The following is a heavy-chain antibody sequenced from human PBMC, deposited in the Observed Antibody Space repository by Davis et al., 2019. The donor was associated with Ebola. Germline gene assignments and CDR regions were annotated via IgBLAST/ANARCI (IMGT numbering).Heavy chain of an antibody. CDR1: GFTFSSYS. D-gene: IGHD4-17*01. Sequence: GESLKISCAASGFTFSSYSMNWVRQAPGKGLEWVSAISGSGSSTYYADSVKGRFTISRDNSKNTLYLQMNSLRAEDTAVYYCAKGLTTVTTGGWFDPWGQGTLVTVSS. CDR2: ISGSGSST. CDR3: AKGLTTVTTGGWFDP. J-gene: IGHJ5*02. V-gene: IGHV3-23*01.